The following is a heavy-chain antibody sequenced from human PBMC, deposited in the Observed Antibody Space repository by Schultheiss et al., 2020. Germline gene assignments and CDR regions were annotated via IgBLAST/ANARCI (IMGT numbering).Heavy chain of an antibody. CDR1: GFTVSSNY. Sequence: GGSLRLSCAASGFTVSSNYMSWVRQAPGKGLEWISLIYSGGSTYYADSVKGRFTISRDNSKNTLYLQMHSLRADDTAVYYCARERGYSGYDVDLWGRGTLVTVSS. V-gene: IGHV3-53*01. D-gene: IGHD5-12*01. CDR3: ARERGYSGYDVDL. J-gene: IGHJ2*01. CDR2: IYSGGST.